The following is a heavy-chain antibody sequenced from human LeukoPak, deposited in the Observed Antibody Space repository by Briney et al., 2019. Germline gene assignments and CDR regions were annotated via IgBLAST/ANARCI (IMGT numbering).Heavy chain of an antibody. D-gene: IGHD3-22*01. CDR3: ARPYYYDSRIDT. CDR1: GGSISSGDYY. Sequence: SETLSLTCTVSGGSISSGDYYWSWIRQPPGKGLEWIGYMYYSGSTYYNPSLKSRATISVDTSKNQFSLKLSSVTAADTAVYYCARPYYYDSRIDTWGQGTLVTVSS. CDR2: MYYSGST. V-gene: IGHV4-30-4*01. J-gene: IGHJ5*02.